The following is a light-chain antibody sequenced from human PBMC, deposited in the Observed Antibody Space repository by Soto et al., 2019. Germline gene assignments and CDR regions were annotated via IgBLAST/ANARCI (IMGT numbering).Light chain of an antibody. V-gene: IGKV3-15*01. CDR3: QQYGSSPPP. Sequence: EIVMTQSPATLSVSPGERATLSCRASQSVSSNLAWYQQKPGQAPRLLIYGASTRATGIPARFSCSGSGTEFTLTIRSLESEDFEVYYCQQYGSSPPPFGPGTKVDIK. CDR1: QSVSSN. CDR2: GAS. J-gene: IGKJ1*01.